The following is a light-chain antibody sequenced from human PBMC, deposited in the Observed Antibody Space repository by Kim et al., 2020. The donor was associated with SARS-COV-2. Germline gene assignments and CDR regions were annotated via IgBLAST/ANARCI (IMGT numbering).Light chain of an antibody. CDR2: TTA. Sequence: DIQMTQSPSSLSASVGDRVTITCRASQSIGTHLNWFQQKPGKAPNLLIYTTANLQSGVPPRFSGSGSGTDFTLTISSLQPEDFATYYCQQSYSAPWTFGQGTKVDIK. CDR3: QQSYSAPWT. CDR1: QSIGTH. V-gene: IGKV1-39*01. J-gene: IGKJ1*01.